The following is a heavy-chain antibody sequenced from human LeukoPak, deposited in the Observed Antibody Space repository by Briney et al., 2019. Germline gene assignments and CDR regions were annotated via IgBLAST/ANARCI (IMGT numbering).Heavy chain of an antibody. J-gene: IGHJ5*02. V-gene: IGHV3-21*01. D-gene: IGHD5-18*01. CDR3: ARGESYGLFDP. CDR1: GFTFSSYS. CDR2: ISSSSSYI. Sequence: GSLRLSCAASGFTFSSYSMNWVRQAPGKGLEWVSSISSSSSYIYYADSVKGRFTISRDNAKNSLYLQTNSLRAEDTAVYYCARGESYGLFDPWGQGTLVTVSS.